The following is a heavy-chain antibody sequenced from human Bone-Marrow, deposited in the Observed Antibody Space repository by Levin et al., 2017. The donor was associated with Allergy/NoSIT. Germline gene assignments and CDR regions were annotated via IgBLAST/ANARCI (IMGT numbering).Heavy chain of an antibody. J-gene: IGHJ4*02. V-gene: IGHV3-11*01. CDR3: ARVPILAAAGTSDY. D-gene: IGHD6-13*01. CDR2: ISSSGTTK. Sequence: PGGSLRLSCAASGFTFSDYYMTWIRQAPGKGLEWVSYISSSGTTKHYADSVRGRFTISRDNAKNSLYLQMNSLRAEDTAMYHCARVPILAAAGTSDYWGQGTLVTVSS. CDR1: GFTFSDYY.